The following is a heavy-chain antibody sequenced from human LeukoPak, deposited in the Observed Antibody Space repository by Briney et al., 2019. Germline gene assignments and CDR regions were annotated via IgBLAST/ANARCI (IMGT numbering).Heavy chain of an antibody. J-gene: IGHJ3*02. D-gene: IGHD2-2*01. CDR2: IKQDGSEK. Sequence: PGGPLRLSCAASGCTFSSYWMSWVRQAPGKGLEWVANIKQDGSEKYYVDSVKGRFTISRDNAKNSLYLQMNSLRAEDTAVYYCARDPIYCSSTSCPNLGAFDIWGQGTMVTVSS. CDR3: ARDPIYCSSTSCPNLGAFDI. V-gene: IGHV3-7*04. CDR1: GCTFSSYW.